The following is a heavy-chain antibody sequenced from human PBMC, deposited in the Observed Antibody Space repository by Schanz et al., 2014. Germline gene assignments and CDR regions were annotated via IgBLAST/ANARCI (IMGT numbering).Heavy chain of an antibody. CDR1: GYTLTNYY. D-gene: IGHD3-16*01. CDR2: INPHLNIT. Sequence: QVQLVQSGAEVRKPGASVRVSCKASGYTLTNYYMHWVRQAPGQGLEWMGMINPHLNITTYAQIFQGRVTMTRDTSTSTVDMDLSSLRSEDTAVYYCARGGGFYWFDPWGQGTLVTVSS. CDR3: ARGGGFYWFDP. J-gene: IGHJ5*02. V-gene: IGHV1-46*01.